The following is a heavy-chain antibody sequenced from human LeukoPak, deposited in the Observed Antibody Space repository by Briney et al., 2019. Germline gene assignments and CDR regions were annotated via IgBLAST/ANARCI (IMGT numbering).Heavy chain of an antibody. Sequence: GASVKVSCKGSGYTLTTYGIGWVRQAPGKGLAWMGWISEYNGNTNYAQKLQGRVTMTTDTSKSTAYMELRSLRSDDTAVYYCARTSHESVLYWSDPWGQGTLVNVSS. D-gene: IGHD3-16*01. CDR2: ISEYNGNT. V-gene: IGHV1-18*01. J-gene: IGHJ5*02. CDR3: ARTSHESVLYWSDP. CDR1: GYTLTTYG.